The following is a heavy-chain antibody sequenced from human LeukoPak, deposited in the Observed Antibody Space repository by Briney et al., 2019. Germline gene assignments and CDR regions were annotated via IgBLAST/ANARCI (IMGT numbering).Heavy chain of an antibody. D-gene: IGHD5-18*01. J-gene: IGHJ3*02. CDR2: IYYSGST. CDR1: GGSISSGDYY. V-gene: IGHV4-31*03. CDR3: ARRGYRDHDAFDI. Sequence: SETLFLTCTVSGGSISSGDYYWSWIRQHPGKGLEWIGYIYYSGSTYYNPSLKSRVTISVDTSKSQFSLKLSSVTAADTAVYYCARRGYRDHDAFDIWGQGTMVTVSS.